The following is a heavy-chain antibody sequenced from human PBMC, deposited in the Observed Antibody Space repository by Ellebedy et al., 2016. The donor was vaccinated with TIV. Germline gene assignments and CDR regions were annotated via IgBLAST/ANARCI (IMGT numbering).Heavy chain of an antibody. Sequence: PGGSLRLSCATFGFTFTNYWMSWVRQAPGKGLEWMANIKQDGSEKYYGDSVRGRFTISRDNAKNSLYLQMNSLRAEDMAVYYCARDRNYYYDSSGYYGDWGQGTLVTVSS. J-gene: IGHJ4*02. V-gene: IGHV3-7*01. CDR3: ARDRNYYYDSSGYYGD. CDR1: GFTFTNYW. D-gene: IGHD3-22*01. CDR2: IKQDGSEK.